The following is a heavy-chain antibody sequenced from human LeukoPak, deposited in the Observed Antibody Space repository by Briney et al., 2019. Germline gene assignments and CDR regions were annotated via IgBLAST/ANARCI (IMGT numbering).Heavy chain of an antibody. CDR3: AREGLVRDIDY. CDR2: INPSGGST. V-gene: IGHV1-46*01. Sequence: ASVKVSCKASGDTFTSYYMHWVRQAPGQGLEWMGIINPSGGSTSYAQKFQGRVTMTRDTSTSTVYMELSSLRSEDTAVYYCAREGLVRDIDYWGQGTLVTVSS. CDR1: GDTFTSYY. D-gene: IGHD6-19*01. J-gene: IGHJ4*02.